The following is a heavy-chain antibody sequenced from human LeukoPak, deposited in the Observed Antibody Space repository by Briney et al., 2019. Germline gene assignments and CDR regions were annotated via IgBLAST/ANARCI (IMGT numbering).Heavy chain of an antibody. V-gene: IGHV3-48*03. J-gene: IGHJ4*02. CDR1: GFTFSSYD. D-gene: IGHD1-20*01. CDR3: AKSITGTRYYFDY. CDR2: ISTSGSTI. Sequence: PGGSLRLSCAASGFTFSSYDMNWLRQAPGKGLEWVSYISTSGSTIYYADSVKGRFTISRDNSKNTLYLQMNSLRAEDTAVYYCAKSITGTRYYFDYWGQGTLVTVSS.